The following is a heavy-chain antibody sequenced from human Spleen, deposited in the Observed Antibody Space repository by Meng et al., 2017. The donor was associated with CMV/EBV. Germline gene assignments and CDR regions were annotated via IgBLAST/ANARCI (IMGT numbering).Heavy chain of an antibody. CDR2: IFGGGIT. Sequence: LSLTCAASGFIVSHNYVSWVRQAPGKGLEWVSVIFGGGITYYADSVKGRFTISRDNSKNTLYLQMNNLRAEDTAVYYCARDPVAGADGDAFDLWGQGTVVTVSS. CDR1: GFIVSHNY. CDR3: ARDPVAGADGDAFDL. V-gene: IGHV3-53*01. J-gene: IGHJ3*01. D-gene: IGHD1-26*01.